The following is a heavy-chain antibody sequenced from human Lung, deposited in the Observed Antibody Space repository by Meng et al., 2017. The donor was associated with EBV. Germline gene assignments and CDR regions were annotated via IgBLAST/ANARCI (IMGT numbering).Heavy chain of an antibody. Sequence: QVQVQQSGPGLVKPSQTLSLTCVISGDMVSSSSAAWTWIRQSPSRGLEWLGRTYYRYKWYNDYAVFVKSRITINPDTSKNQFSLQLNSVTPEDTAVYYCARGATSVFDLWGRGTLVTVSS. V-gene: IGHV6-1*01. CDR3: ARGATSVFDL. J-gene: IGHJ2*01. CDR2: TYYRYKWYN. CDR1: GDMVSSSSAA.